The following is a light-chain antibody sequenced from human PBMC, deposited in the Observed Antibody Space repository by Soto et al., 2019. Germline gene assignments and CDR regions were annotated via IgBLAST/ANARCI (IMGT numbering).Light chain of an antibody. Sequence: EMVLTQSPATLSLSHGEGATLSCRASQSVGSSLACYQQKPGQAPRLFIYDASDRATDIPARFSGSGSGTDFTLTISSLEPEDFAVYYCQQRSNWPWTFGQGTKVDTK. CDR2: DAS. V-gene: IGKV3-11*01. CDR3: QQRSNWPWT. J-gene: IGKJ1*01. CDR1: QSVGSS.